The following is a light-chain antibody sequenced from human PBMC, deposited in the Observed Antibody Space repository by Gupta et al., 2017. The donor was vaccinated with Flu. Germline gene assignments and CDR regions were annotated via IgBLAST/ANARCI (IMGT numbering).Light chain of an antibody. Sequence: ATVSVSPGERGTLSCRASQYISSNLAWYQQKPGQAPKLLIYAASTRATDIPARFSGSGYGTDFSLTINSRQSEDFAVYYCQQYNNWLRGTFGQGTKVEIK. CDR2: AAS. CDR1: QYISSN. V-gene: IGKV3-15*01. CDR3: QQYNNWLRGT. J-gene: IGKJ1*01.